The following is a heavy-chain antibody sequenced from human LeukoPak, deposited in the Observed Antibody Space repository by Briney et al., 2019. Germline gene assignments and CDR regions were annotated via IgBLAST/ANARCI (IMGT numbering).Heavy chain of an antibody. CDR3: AKEIAAIGLPAVDY. J-gene: IGHJ4*02. CDR2: ISSDGGT. Sequence: PGGSLRLSCAASGFTFSSYEMNWVRQAPGKGLEWVSGISSDGGTFYPDSVKGRFTISRDNSKNTLYLQMNSLGAADTAIYYCAKEIAAIGLPAVDYWGQGTLVTVSS. V-gene: IGHV3-23*01. CDR1: GFTFSSYE. D-gene: IGHD6-13*01.